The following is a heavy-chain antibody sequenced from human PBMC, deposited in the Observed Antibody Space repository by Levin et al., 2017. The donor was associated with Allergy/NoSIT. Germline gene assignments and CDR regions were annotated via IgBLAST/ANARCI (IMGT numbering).Heavy chain of an antibody. CDR1: GGSISSSSYY. CDR2: IYYSGST. D-gene: IGHD4-17*01. J-gene: IGHJ3*02. CDR3: ARHLYGDYGGVDI. V-gene: IGHV4-39*01. Sequence: SETLSLTCTVSGGSISSSSYYWGWIRQPPGKGLEWIGSIYYSGSTYYNPSLKSRVTISVDTSKNQFSLKLSSVTAADTAVYYCARHLYGDYGGVDIWGQGTMVTVSS.